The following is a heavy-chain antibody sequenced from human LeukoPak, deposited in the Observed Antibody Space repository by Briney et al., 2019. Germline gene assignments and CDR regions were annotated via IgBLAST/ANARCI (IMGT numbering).Heavy chain of an antibody. CDR3: ARLGYGDSNCFDP. CDR2: IYPGDSDT. J-gene: IGHJ5*02. Sequence: GASLKISCKCSGSSFSTYWIAWVRQLPGKGLEWMGIIYPGDSDTRYSPSFQAQVTISADKSISTAYLQWSSLKASDTATYYCARLGYGDSNCFDPWGQGTLVTVSS. CDR1: GSSFSTYW. D-gene: IGHD4-17*01. V-gene: IGHV5-51*01.